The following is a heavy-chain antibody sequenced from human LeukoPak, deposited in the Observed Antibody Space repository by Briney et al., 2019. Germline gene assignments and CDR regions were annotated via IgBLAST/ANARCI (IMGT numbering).Heavy chain of an antibody. CDR1: GFTFGSYA. CDR3: AESIAANGTVY. Sequence: GGSLRLSCAASGFTFGSYAMNWVRQAPGKGLEWVSFISDSGGRTYYADSVKDRFTISRDNSKNTLFLQMSRLRAEDTGVYYCAESIAANGTVYWGQGTLVTVSS. D-gene: IGHD6-13*01. V-gene: IGHV3-23*01. J-gene: IGHJ4*02. CDR2: ISDSGGRT.